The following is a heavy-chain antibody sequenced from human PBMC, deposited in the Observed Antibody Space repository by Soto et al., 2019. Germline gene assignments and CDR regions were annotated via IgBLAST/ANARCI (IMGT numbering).Heavy chain of an antibody. V-gene: IGHV3-15*07. Sequence: GVLRLSCAASGFTFNNAWMNWVRQAPGKGLEWVGRIKSKADGGTTDYAAPVKGRFTISRDDSKNTLYLQMNSLKTEDTAVYYFTTGYTSNWSPENYYYGMDVWGQGTTVTVSS. CDR1: GFTFNNAW. CDR3: TTGYTSNWSPENYYYGMDV. D-gene: IGHD6-13*01. CDR2: IKSKADGGTT. J-gene: IGHJ6*02.